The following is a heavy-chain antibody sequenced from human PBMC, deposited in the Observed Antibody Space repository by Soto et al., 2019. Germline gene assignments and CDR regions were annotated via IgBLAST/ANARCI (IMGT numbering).Heavy chain of an antibody. V-gene: IGHV4-34*01. CDR1: GGSFSGYY. D-gene: IGHD3-16*02. J-gene: IGHJ4*02. Sequence: PSETLSLTCAVYGGSFSGYYWSWIRQPPGKGLEWIGEINHSGSTNYNPSLKSRVTISVDTSKNQFSLKLSSVTAADTAVYYCARAPRYDYVWGSYRYNYFDYWGQGTLVTLSS. CDR3: ARAPRYDYVWGSYRYNYFDY. CDR2: INHSGST.